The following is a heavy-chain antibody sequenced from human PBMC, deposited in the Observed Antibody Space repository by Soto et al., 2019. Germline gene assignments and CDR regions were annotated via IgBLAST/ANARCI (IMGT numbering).Heavy chain of an antibody. V-gene: IGHV4-59*01. J-gene: IGHJ5*02. CDR2: IYYSGST. CDR3: ARVVSEYCTNGVCYTKNWFDP. CDR1: GGSISSYY. D-gene: IGHD2-8*01. Sequence: ASETLSLTCTVSGGSISSYYWSWIRQPPGKGLEWIGYIYYSGSTNYNPSLKSRVTISVDTSKNQFSLKLSSVTAADTAVYYCARVVSEYCTNGVCYTKNWFDPWGQGTLVTVSS.